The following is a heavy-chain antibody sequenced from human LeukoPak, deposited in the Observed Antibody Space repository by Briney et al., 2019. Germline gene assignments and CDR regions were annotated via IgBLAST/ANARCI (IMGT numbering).Heavy chain of an antibody. D-gene: IGHD1-7*01. CDR2: VGGSGRSI. J-gene: IGHJ3*02. CDR3: ARDSGNYLDAFDI. V-gene: IGHV3-48*03. CDR1: GFTFSIYE. Sequence: PGGSLRHSCEASGFTFSIYEMNWVRQAPGKRLEWVSYVGGSGRSIFYADSVRGRFTISRDNAKNSLYLQMNSPRAEDTAVYYCARDSGNYLDAFDIWGQGTMVTVSS.